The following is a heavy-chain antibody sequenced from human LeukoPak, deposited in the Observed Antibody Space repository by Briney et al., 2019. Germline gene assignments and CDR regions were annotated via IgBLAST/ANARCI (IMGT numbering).Heavy chain of an antibody. V-gene: IGHV3-23*01. D-gene: IGHD3-3*01. Sequence: GGSLRLSCAASGYTFSSYAMSWVRQAPGKGLEWVSAISGSGGSTYYADSVKGRFTISRDNSKNTLYLQMNSLRAEDTAVYYCAKLATIFGVVIIWSDYWGQGTLVTVSS. CDR1: GYTFSSYA. J-gene: IGHJ4*02. CDR2: ISGSGGST. CDR3: AKLATIFGVVIIWSDY.